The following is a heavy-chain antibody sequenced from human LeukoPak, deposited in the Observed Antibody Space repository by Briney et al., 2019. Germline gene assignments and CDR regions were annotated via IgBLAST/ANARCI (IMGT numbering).Heavy chain of an antibody. Sequence: SETLSLTCTVSGGSINNTSYYWGWIRQPPGKGLEWIGTIYYTGSAYYNPSLKSRVIISVDTSKNQFSLMLSSVTAADTAVYYCALGDYDSSGYSVWFDPWGQGTLVTVSS. CDR3: ALGDYDSSGYSVWFDP. V-gene: IGHV4-39*07. J-gene: IGHJ5*02. D-gene: IGHD3-22*01. CDR1: GGSINNTSYY. CDR2: IYYTGSA.